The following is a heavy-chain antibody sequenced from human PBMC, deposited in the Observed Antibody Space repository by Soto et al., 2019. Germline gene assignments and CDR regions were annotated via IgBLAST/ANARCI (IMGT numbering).Heavy chain of an antibody. Sequence: GAAVKVSCKASGCTFTSYAMHWVLQAPGQRREWMGWINAGNGNTKYSQKFQGRVTITRDTSASTAYMELSSLRSEDTAVYYCARWGIAVAGTYYYYGMDVWGQGTTVTVSS. CDR3: ARWGIAVAGTYYYYGMDV. CDR2: INAGNGNT. V-gene: IGHV1-3*01. CDR1: GCTFTSYA. D-gene: IGHD6-19*01. J-gene: IGHJ6*02.